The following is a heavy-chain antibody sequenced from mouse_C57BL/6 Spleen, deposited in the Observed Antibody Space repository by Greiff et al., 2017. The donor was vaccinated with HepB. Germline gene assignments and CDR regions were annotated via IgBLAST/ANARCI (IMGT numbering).Heavy chain of an antibody. J-gene: IGHJ4*01. V-gene: IGHV1-80*01. CDR2: IYPGDGDT. CDR1: GYAFSSYW. Sequence: VKLMESGAELVKPGASVKISCKASGYAFSSYWMNWVKQRPGKGLEWIGQIYPGDGDTNYNGKFKGKATLTADKSSSTAYMQLSSLTSEDSAVYFCAREGVYYGSSSYYAMDYWGQGTSVTVSS. CDR3: AREGVYYGSSSYYAMDY. D-gene: IGHD1-1*01.